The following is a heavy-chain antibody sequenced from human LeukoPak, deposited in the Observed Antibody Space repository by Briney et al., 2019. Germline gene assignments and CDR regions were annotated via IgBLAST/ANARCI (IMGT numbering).Heavy chain of an antibody. CDR3: ARISRPYYDFWSGYYTGGYYYYGMDV. V-gene: IGHV5-51*01. CDR1: GYSFTSYW. CDR2: IYPGDFDT. D-gene: IGHD3-3*01. Sequence: GESLKISCKGSGYSFTSYWIGWVRQMPGKGLEWMGIIYPGDFDTRYSPSLQGQVTISADKSISTAYLQWSSLKASDTAMYYCARISRPYYDFWSGYYTGGYYYYGMDVWGQGTTVTVSS. J-gene: IGHJ6*02.